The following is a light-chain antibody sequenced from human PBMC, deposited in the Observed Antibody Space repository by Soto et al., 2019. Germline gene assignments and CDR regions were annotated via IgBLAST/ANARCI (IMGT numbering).Light chain of an antibody. CDR1: QSVSSSY. CDR3: QQYGTSLRT. V-gene: IGKV3-20*01. Sequence: EIVLTQSPGTLSLSPGERATLSCRASQSVSSSYLAWYQQKHGQAPRLLIYGASSRATGIPDRFSGSGSGTDFPLTISRLEPEDFAVYYCQQYGTSLRTFGQGTKVEIK. CDR2: GAS. J-gene: IGKJ1*01.